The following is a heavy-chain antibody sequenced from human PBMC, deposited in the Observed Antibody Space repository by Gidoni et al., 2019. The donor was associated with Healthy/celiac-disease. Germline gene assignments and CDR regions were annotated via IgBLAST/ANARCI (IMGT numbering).Heavy chain of an antibody. CDR1: GGTFSSYA. Sequence: QVQLVQSGAEVKKPGSSVKVSCKASGGTFSSYAISWVRQAPGQGLEWMGGIIPIFGTANYAQKFQGRVTITADESTSTAYMELSSLRSEDTAVYYCARGITMVRGVISNGLDYWGQGTLVTVSS. J-gene: IGHJ4*02. V-gene: IGHV1-69*01. CDR2: IIPIFGTA. CDR3: ARGITMVRGVISNGLDY. D-gene: IGHD3-10*01.